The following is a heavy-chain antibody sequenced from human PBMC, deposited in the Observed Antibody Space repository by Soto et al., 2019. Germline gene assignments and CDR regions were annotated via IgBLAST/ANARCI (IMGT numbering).Heavy chain of an antibody. CDR2: ISDDGSNK. Sequence: SLRLSCAASGFTFSNYGMHWVRQAPGKGLEWVAFISDDGSNKYYADSMKGRFTMSRDNSKRTLYLQMSSLRVEDTAVYYCTKRRNVLRFWEWSSGMEVWGQGTTVTVSS. CDR1: GFTFSNYG. J-gene: IGHJ6*02. D-gene: IGHD3-3*01. V-gene: IGHV3-30*18. CDR3: TKRRNVLRFWEWSSGMEV.